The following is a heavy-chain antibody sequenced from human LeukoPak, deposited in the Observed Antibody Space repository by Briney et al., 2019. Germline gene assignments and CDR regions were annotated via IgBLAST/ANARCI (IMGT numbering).Heavy chain of an antibody. V-gene: IGHV4-4*09. CDR2: IYTSGSI. CDR3: AREQLELRGWFDP. D-gene: IGHD1-7*01. CDR1: GGSISSYY. J-gene: IGHJ5*02. Sequence: PSETLSLTCTVSGGSISSYYWSWIRQPPGKGLEWIGYIYTSGSINYNPSLKSRVTISVDTSKNQFSLKLSSVTAADTAVYYCAREQLELRGWFDPWGQGTLVTVSS.